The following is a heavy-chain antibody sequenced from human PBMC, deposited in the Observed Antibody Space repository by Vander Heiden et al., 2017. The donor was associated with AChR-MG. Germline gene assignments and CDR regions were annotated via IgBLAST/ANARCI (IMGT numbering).Heavy chain of an antibody. CDR1: GGSISSYY. D-gene: IGHD6-13*01. CDR2: IYYSGST. CDR3: ARAYSSSSHTYYFDY. J-gene: IGHJ4*02. Sequence: QVQLQESGPGLVKPSETLSLTGTVSGGSISSYYWSWIRQPPGKGLEWIGYIYYSGSTNYNPSLKSRVTISVNTSKNQFSLKLSSVTAADTAVYYCARAYSSSSHTYYFDYWGQGTLVTVSS. V-gene: IGHV4-59*01.